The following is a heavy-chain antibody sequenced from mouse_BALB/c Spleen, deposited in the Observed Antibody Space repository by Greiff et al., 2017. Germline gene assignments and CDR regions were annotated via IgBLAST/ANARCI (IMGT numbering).Heavy chain of an antibody. Sequence: EVQLVESGPGLVKPSQSLTLTCTVTGYSITSDYAWNWIRQFPGNKLEWMGYISYSGSTSYNPSLKSRISITRDTSKNQFFLQLNSVTTEDTATYYCARGGYYGAMDYWGQGTSVTVSS. CDR3: ARGGYYGAMDY. J-gene: IGHJ4*01. D-gene: IGHD1-1*01. V-gene: IGHV3-2*02. CDR1: GYSITSDYA. CDR2: ISYSGST.